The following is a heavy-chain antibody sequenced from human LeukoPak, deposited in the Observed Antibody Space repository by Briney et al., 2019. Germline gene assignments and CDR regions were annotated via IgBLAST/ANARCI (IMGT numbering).Heavy chain of an antibody. CDR3: ARLEEDYDILTGYYPRPDYGMDV. CDR1: GFTFSSSS. Sequence: PGGSLRLSCAASGFTFSSSSMNWVRQAPGKGLEWVSYISSTSTTLYYADSVRGRFTISRDNAKSSLYLQMNSLRAEDTAVYYCARLEEDYDILTGYYPRPDYGMDVWGQGTTVTVSS. J-gene: IGHJ6*02. D-gene: IGHD3-9*01. V-gene: IGHV3-48*01. CDR2: ISSTSTTL.